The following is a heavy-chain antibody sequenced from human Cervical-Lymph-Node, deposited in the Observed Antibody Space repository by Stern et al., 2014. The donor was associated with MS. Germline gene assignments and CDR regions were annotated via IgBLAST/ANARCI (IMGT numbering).Heavy chain of an antibody. V-gene: IGHV3-23*04. Sequence: EVQLVESGGGLVQPGGSVRLSCAASGFTFSTYFMNWVRQAPGKGLEWVSSLSGSGTRADSADSVKGRFTFSRDNSRNTLFLQMDSLRGEDTAVYYCARGHRLSSSGSYFSDYWGQGALVTVSS. CDR3: ARGHRLSSSGSYFSDY. CDR2: LSGSGTRA. D-gene: IGHD1-26*01. J-gene: IGHJ4*02. CDR1: GFTFSTYF.